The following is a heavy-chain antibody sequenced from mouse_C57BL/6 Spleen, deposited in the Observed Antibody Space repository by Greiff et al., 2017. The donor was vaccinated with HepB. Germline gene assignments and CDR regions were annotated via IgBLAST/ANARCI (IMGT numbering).Heavy chain of an antibody. V-gene: IGHV1-72*01. CDR3: ARPKLGPDWYFDV. Sequence: QVQLKQPGAELVKPGASVKLSCKASGYTFTSYWMHWVKQRPGRGLEWIGRIDPNSGGTKYNEKFKSKATLTVDKPSSTAYMQLSSLTSEDSAVYYGARPKLGPDWYFDVWGTGTTVTVSS. CDR1: GYTFTSYW. J-gene: IGHJ1*03. D-gene: IGHD4-1*01. CDR2: IDPNSGGT.